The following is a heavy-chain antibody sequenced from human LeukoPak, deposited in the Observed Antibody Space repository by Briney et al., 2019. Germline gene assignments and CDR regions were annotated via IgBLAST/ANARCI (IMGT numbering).Heavy chain of an antibody. CDR1: GGSISSYY. Sequence: SETLSLTCTVSGGSISSYYWSWTRQPPGKGLEWIGYIYYSGSTNYNPSLKSRVTISVDTSKNQFSLKLSSVTAADTAVYYCARDSRYCSGGSCYASYYYYGMDVWGQGTTVTVSS. V-gene: IGHV4-59*01. D-gene: IGHD2-15*01. CDR2: IYYSGST. CDR3: ARDSRYCSGGSCYASYYYYGMDV. J-gene: IGHJ6*02.